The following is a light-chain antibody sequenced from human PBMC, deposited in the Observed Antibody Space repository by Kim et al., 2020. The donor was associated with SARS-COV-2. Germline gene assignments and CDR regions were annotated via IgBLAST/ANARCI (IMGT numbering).Light chain of an antibody. V-gene: IGKV1-27*01. Sequence: GDRVTITCRASQAISNFLAWYQPKPGEVPKLLIYAASTLQSGVPSRFSGSGSGTHFTLTISSLQPEDVATFYCQNYFSAPYTFG. CDR1: QAISNF. J-gene: IGKJ2*01. CDR3: QNYFSAPYT. CDR2: AAS.